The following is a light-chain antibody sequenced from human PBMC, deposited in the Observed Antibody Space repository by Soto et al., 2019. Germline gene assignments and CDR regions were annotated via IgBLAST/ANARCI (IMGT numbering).Light chain of an antibody. CDR2: GAS. Sequence: EIVLTQSPGTLSVSPGERVTLSCRASQSVITRYLAWYQQKPGQSPRLLIYGASSRANGIPARFSGSGSGTDFTLTISGLAPEDFAVYYCQQYDTSPRTFGQGTKVEVK. V-gene: IGKV3-20*01. J-gene: IGKJ1*01. CDR1: QSVITRY. CDR3: QQYDTSPRT.